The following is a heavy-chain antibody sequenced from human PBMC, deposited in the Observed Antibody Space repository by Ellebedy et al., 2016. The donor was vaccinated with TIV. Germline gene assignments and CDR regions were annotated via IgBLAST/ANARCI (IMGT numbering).Heavy chain of an antibody. CDR3: ARDIGSGWNIFDY. V-gene: IGHV4-4*07. D-gene: IGHD6-19*01. J-gene: IGHJ4*02. CDR1: GDSITTYY. CDR2: VYSSGST. Sequence: SETLSLXXTVSGDSITTYYWSWIRQSAGKGLEWIGRVYSSGSTNYNPALRSRVSISVDMSKNQISLKLTSVTPADTAVYYCARDIGSGWNIFDYWGQGTLVTVSS.